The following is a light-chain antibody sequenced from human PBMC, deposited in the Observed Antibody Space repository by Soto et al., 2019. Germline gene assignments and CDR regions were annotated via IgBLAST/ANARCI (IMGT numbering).Light chain of an antibody. CDR3: QSADSSGTYYV. J-gene: IGLJ1*01. CDR2: KDS. CDR1: ALPKQY. V-gene: IGLV3-25*02. Sequence: SYDLTQPPSVSVSPGQTARITCSGDALPKQYAYWYQQKPGQAPVLVIYKDSERPSGIPERFSGSSSGTTVTLTISGVQEEGEADYYCQSADSSGTYYVFGTGTKVTVL.